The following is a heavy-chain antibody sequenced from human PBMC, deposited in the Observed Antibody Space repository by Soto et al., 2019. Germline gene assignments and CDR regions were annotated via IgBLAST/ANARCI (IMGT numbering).Heavy chain of an antibody. D-gene: IGHD2-21*01. CDR1: GGSISSTNW. CDR2: IDHSGST. V-gene: IGHV4-4*02. Sequence: QVQLQESGPGLVKPSGTLSLTCAVSGGSISSTNWWNWVRQPPGKGLEWIGEIDHSGSTNYNPSLKSRVTMSVDKPKNQFSLKLSSVTAADTAVYYCVRDSGNCWTDYWGQGTLVTVSS. CDR3: VRDSGNCWTDY. J-gene: IGHJ4*02.